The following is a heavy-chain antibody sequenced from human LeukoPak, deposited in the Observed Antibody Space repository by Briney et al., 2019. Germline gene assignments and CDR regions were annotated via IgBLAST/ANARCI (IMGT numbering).Heavy chain of an antibody. CDR3: AKAHTYLDAFDI. J-gene: IGHJ3*02. Sequence: PGGSLRLSCAASGFTFSSYAMSWVRQAPGKGLEWVSAISGSGGSTYYADSVKGRFTISRDNPKNTLYLQMNSLRAEDTAVYYCAKAHTYLDAFDIWGQGTMVTVSS. CDR2: ISGSGGST. CDR1: GFTFSSYA. V-gene: IGHV3-23*01. D-gene: IGHD2-2*02.